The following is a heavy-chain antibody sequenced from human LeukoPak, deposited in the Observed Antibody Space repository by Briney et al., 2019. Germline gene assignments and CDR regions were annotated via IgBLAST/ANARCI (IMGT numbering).Heavy chain of an antibody. CDR2: INHSGST. J-gene: IGHJ6*03. V-gene: IGHV4-34*01. D-gene: IGHD2-21*02. CDR1: GGSFSSYY. CDR3: ARGGGDSYYMDV. Sequence: SETLSLSCAVYGGSFSSYYWSWIRQPPGKGLEWIGEINHSGSTNYNPSLKSRVTISVDTSKNQFSLKMSSVTAADTAVYYCARGGGDSYYMDVWGKGTTVTVSS.